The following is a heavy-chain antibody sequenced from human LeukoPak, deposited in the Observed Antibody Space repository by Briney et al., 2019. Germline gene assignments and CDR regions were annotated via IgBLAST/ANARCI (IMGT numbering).Heavy chain of an antibody. J-gene: IGHJ4*02. Sequence: GASVKVSCKASGGTFSSYAISWVRQAPGQGLEWMGGILPIFGTANYAQKFQGRVTITADESTSTAYMELSSLRSEDTAVYYCARADHSSSLFDYWGQGTLVTVSS. CDR3: ARADHSSSLFDY. CDR1: GGTFSSYA. CDR2: ILPIFGTA. V-gene: IGHV1-69*13. D-gene: IGHD6-6*01.